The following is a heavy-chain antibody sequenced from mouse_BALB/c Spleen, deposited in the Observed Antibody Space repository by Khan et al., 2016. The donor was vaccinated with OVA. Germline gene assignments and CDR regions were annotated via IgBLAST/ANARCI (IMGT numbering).Heavy chain of an antibody. CDR3: ARSGIYYYGSSSYVDY. CDR1: GYSITSDYA. D-gene: IGHD1-1*01. CDR2: ISYSGST. J-gene: IGHJ2*01. V-gene: IGHV3-2*02. Sequence: VQLQQSGPGLVKPSQSLSLTCTVTGYSITSDYAWNWIRQFPGNKLEWMGYISYSGSTSYNPSLKSRISITRDTSKNQFFLQLNSVTTEDTATYYCARSGIYYYGSSSYVDYWGQGTTLTVSS.